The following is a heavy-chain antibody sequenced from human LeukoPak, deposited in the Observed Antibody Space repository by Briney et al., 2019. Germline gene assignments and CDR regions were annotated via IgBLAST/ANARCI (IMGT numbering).Heavy chain of an antibody. CDR3: AKFSAYYYDSSGYSYYFDY. J-gene: IGHJ4*02. CDR2: ISGSGGST. Sequence: PGRSLRLSCAASGFTFSSYAMSWVRQAPGKGLEWVSAISGSGGSTYYADSVKGRFTISRDNSKNTLYLQMNSLRAEDTAVYYCAKFSAYYYDSSGYSYYFDYWGQGTLVTVSS. D-gene: IGHD3-22*01. V-gene: IGHV3-23*01. CDR1: GFTFSSYA.